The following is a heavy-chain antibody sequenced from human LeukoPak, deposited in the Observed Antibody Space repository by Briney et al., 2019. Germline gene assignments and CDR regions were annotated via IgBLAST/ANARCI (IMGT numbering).Heavy chain of an antibody. Sequence: PGKSLRLSCAASGFTFSNYAMPWVRQAPGKGLEWVANIKQDGSEKYYVDSVKGRFTISRDNAKNSLYLQMNSLRAEETAVYYCARVFGAYDSIDCWGQGTLVTVS. D-gene: IGHD5-12*01. J-gene: IGHJ4*02. V-gene: IGHV3-7*01. CDR1: GFTFSNYA. CDR2: IKQDGSEK. CDR3: ARVFGAYDSIDC.